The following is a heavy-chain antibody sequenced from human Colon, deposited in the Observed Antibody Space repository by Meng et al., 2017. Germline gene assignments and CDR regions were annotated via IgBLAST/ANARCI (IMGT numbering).Heavy chain of an antibody. J-gene: IGHJ4*02. D-gene: IGHD3-22*01. CDR2: IRSKAYGGTT. Sequence: GESLKISCTASGFTFGDYAMSWVRQAPGKGLEWVGFIRSKAYGGTTEYAASVKGRFTISRDDSKSIAYLQMNSLKTEDTAVYYCTRANYYDSSGELFWGQETLVTVSS. CDR3: TRANYYDSSGELF. V-gene: IGHV3-49*04. CDR1: GFTFGDYA.